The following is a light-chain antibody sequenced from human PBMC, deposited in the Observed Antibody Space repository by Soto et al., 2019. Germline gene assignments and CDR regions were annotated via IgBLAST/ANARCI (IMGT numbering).Light chain of an antibody. V-gene: IGKV1-33*01. CDR3: QQYDNPPL. J-gene: IGKJ2*01. CDR2: DAS. CDR1: QDISNY. Sequence: DIQMTQSPSSLSASVGDRVTITCQASQDISNYLNWYQQKPGKAPKLLIYDASNLETGVPSRFSGSGSGTDFTFTISSLQLEDIAKYYCQQYDNPPLFGQGTKLEIK.